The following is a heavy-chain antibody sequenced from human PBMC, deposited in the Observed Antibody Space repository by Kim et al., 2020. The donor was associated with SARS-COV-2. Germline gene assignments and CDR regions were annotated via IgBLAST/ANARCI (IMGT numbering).Heavy chain of an antibody. J-gene: IGHJ3*02. D-gene: IGHD4-17*01. CDR2: ISAYNGNT. V-gene: IGHV1-18*01. CDR3: ARDMHDYGDYGTLDAFDI. Sequence: ASVKVSCKASGYTFTSYGISWVRQAPGQGLEWMGWISAYNGNTNYAQKLQGRVTMTTDTSTSTAYMELRSLRSDDTAVYYCARDMHDYGDYGTLDAFDIWGQGTMVTVSS. CDR1: GYTFTSYG.